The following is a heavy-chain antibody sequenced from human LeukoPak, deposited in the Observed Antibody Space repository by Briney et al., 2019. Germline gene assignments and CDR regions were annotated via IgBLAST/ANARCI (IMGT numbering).Heavy chain of an antibody. CDR3: ARSGSSFFDY. V-gene: IGHV1-24*01. CDR1: GGTFISYA. CDR2: FDPEGGET. D-gene: IGHD1-26*01. Sequence: GASVKVSCKASGGTFISYAISWVRQAPGQGLEWMGGFDPEGGETIYAQKFLGRVTMTEDTSTDTAYMELSSLRSEDTAVYYCARSGSSFFDYWGQGTLVIVSS. J-gene: IGHJ4*02.